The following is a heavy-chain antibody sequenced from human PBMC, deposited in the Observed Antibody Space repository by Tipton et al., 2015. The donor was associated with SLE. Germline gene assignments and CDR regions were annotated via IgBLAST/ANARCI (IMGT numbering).Heavy chain of an antibody. CDR3: ARPSILYYYYGMDV. Sequence: QSGAEVKKPGASVKVSCKASDYTFTNYGISWVRQAPGQGLEWMGWISAYNGNTNYAQKLQGRVTMTTDTSTSTAYMELRSLRSDDTAVYYCARPSILYYYYGMDVWGQGTTVTVSS. CDR1: DYTFTNYG. D-gene: IGHD2/OR15-2a*01. V-gene: IGHV1-18*01. CDR2: ISAYNGNT. J-gene: IGHJ6*02.